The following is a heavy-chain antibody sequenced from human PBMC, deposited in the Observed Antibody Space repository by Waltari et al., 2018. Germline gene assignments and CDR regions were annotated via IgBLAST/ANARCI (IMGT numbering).Heavy chain of an antibody. CDR1: GGHFSSYA. CDR3: ARDSRYYYGSGSPDYYYGMDV. J-gene: IGHJ6*02. V-gene: IGHV1-69*05. D-gene: IGHD3-10*01. Sequence: QVQLVQSGAEVKKPGSSVKVSCKASGGHFSSYAISWVRQAPGKGLEWMGGIIPIFGTANYAQKFQGRVTITTDESTSTAYMELSSLRSEDTAVYYCARDSRYYYGSGSPDYYYGMDVWGQGTTVTVSS. CDR2: IIPIFGTA.